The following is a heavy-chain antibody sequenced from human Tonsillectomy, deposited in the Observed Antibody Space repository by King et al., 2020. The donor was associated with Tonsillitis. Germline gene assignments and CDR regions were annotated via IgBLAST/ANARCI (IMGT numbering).Heavy chain of an antibody. CDR3: ARGRGWLLFDY. Sequence: VQLQESGPGLVKPSQNLSLTCTVSGGSISSGTYYWSWIRQSPGKGLEWMAFVSTSGSTEFNPSLKSRVSVSEDSSNNQFSLKVTSVTAADSAVYFCARGRGWLLFDYWGQGTLVTVSS. CDR2: VSTSGST. CDR1: GGSISSGTYY. J-gene: IGHJ4*02. V-gene: IGHV4-61*01. D-gene: IGHD5-12*01.